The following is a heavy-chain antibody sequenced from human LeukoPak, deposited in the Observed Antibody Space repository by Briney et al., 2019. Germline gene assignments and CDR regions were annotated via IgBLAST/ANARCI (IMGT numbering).Heavy chain of an antibody. J-gene: IGHJ4*02. D-gene: IGHD3-22*01. CDR2: ISSGGGRTI. Sequence: GGSLRLSCAASGFIFSNYEMIWVRQAPGEGPEWLSYISSGGGRTIYYADSVKGRFSISRDNAKNSLYLQMNSLRAEDTAVYYCARESDSGGYRFDYWGRGSLVTVSS. V-gene: IGHV3-48*03. CDR1: GFIFSNYE. CDR3: ARESDSGGYRFDY.